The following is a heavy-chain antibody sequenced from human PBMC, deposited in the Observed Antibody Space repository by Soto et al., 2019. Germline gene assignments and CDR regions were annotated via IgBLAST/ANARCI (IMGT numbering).Heavy chain of an antibody. J-gene: IGHJ4*02. Sequence: EVQLVESGGGLVQPGGSLRLSCAASGFSFTSYWMHWVRQAPGKGLEWISRISTDGTTIGFAASVRGRFTASRDNAKNTVYLQLNRLRVDDTAVYYCVRDRTTFTLFDYWGQGTLVTVSS. CDR3: VRDRTTFTLFDY. CDR1: GFSFTSYW. V-gene: IGHV3-74*01. D-gene: IGHD3-3*02. CDR2: ISTDGTTI.